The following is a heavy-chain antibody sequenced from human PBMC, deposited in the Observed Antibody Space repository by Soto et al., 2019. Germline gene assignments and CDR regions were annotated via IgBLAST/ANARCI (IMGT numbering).Heavy chain of an antibody. Sequence: SLTCDVSGYSVSNNNWWSWVRQSPGEGLEWIGEIHHGGSTNYNPSLKSRVTISVDKSKNQFFLKLSSVTAADTAVYYCTKNSAYALDYWGQGALVTVSS. J-gene: IGHJ4*02. D-gene: IGHD5-12*01. CDR2: IHHGGST. CDR1: GYSVSNNNW. CDR3: TKNSAYALDY. V-gene: IGHV4-4*02.